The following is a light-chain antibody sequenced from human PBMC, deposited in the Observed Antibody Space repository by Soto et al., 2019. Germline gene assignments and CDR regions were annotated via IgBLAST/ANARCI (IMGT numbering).Light chain of an antibody. CDR2: WAS. V-gene: IGKV4-1*01. Sequence: DLVMTPSPDSLAVSLGERATINCKSSQSVLYSSNNKNYLAWYQQKPGQPPKLLIYWASTRESGVPDRFSGSGSGTDFTLTISSLQAEDVAVYYCQQYYDTPLTFGGGTKVDIK. CDR3: QQYYDTPLT. J-gene: IGKJ4*01. CDR1: QSVLYSSNNKNY.